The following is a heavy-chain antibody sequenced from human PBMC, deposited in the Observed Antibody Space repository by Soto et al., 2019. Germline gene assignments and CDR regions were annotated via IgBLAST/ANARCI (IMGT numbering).Heavy chain of an antibody. CDR3: ARQFDVYGDYGRYFDF. D-gene: IGHD4-17*01. V-gene: IGHV4-39*01. J-gene: IGHJ4*02. Sequence: QLQLQESGPGLVKPSETLSLTCTVSGGSISSSGYYWGWIRQPPGKGLEWIGTIYYSGSTYYNPSLKTRVTIYVETSQNQFSLKLSSVNAADTAVYYCARQFDVYGDYGRYFDFWGQGALVTGAS. CDR1: GGSISSSGYY. CDR2: IYYSGST.